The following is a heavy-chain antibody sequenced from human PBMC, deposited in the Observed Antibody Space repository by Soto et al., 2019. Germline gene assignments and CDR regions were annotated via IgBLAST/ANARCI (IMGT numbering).Heavy chain of an antibody. V-gene: IGHV3-7*01. J-gene: IGHJ5*02. CDR2: IKEDGSEK. CDR3: ARDDNYAAHH. Sequence: EVQVVESGGGLVQPGGSLRLSCAASGFTFSRYWMSWVRQAPGKGLEWVANIKEDGSEKYYVDAVKGRFTISRGNAKNSPNLQMTSLRAEDTAVYYCARDDNYAAHHWGQGALVIVSS. CDR1: GFTFSRYW. D-gene: IGHD3-16*01.